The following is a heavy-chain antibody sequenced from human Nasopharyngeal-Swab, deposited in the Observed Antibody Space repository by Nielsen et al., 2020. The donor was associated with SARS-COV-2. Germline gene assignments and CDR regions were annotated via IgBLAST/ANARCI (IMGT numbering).Heavy chain of an antibody. J-gene: IGHJ4*02. CDR3: ARGHRSISMIVVVIATAHFYFDS. CDR2: INHSGTT. CDR1: GGSFSGYY. D-gene: IGHD3-22*01. Sequence: SETLSLTCAVYGGSFSGYYWSWIRQPLGKGLEWIGEINHSGTTSYNPSLKSRVTISSDTSKNQFSLKLSSVTAADTAVYYCARGHRSISMIVVVIATAHFYFDSWGRGTLVTVTS. V-gene: IGHV4-34*01.